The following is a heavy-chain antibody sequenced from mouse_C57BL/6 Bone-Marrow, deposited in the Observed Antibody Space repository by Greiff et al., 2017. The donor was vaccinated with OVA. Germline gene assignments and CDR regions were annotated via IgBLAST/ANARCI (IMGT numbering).Heavy chain of an antibody. V-gene: IGHV1-42*01. D-gene: IGHD1-1*01. CDR2: INPSTGGT. Sequence: EVKLQESGPELVKPGASVKISCKASGYSFTGYYMNWVKQSPEKSLEWIGEINPSTGGTTYNQKFKAKATLTVDKSSSTAYMQLKSLTSEDSAVYYCARQVVADYFDYWGQGTTLTVSS. CDR3: ARQVVADYFDY. J-gene: IGHJ2*01. CDR1: GYSFTGYY.